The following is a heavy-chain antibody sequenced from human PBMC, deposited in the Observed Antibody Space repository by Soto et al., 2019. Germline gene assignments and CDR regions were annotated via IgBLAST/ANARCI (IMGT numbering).Heavy chain of an antibody. CDR1: AVMLRPYS. CDR3: VNELHNFDWC. Sequence: REELRHPNCASAVMLRPYSMYGCRQTPGKGMEYVSAIGPNGNGPYYADSVKGRFTIYRDNSENKLYLQMTSLRVEDSAPYYCVNELHNFDWCWGRGSSVTGSS. CDR2: IGPNGNGP. J-gene: IGHJ6*02. D-gene: IGHD3-9*01. V-gene: IGHV3-64D*06.